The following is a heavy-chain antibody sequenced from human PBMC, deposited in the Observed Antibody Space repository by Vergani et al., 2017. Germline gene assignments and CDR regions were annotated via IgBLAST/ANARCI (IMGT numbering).Heavy chain of an antibody. CDR2: ISGSGGST. Sequence: VQLQESGPGLVRPSETLSLTCTVSGGSLSGYYWNWVRQAPGKGLEWVSGISGSGGSTYYAGSVKGRFTISRDSSKNTLYLQMNSLSAGDTAVYYCAKANPRNSGYDYLYYYHAMDVWGQGTTVTVSS. CDR1: GGSLSGYY. J-gene: IGHJ6*02. V-gene: IGHV3-23*01. CDR3: AKANPRNSGYDYLYYYHAMDV. D-gene: IGHD5-12*01.